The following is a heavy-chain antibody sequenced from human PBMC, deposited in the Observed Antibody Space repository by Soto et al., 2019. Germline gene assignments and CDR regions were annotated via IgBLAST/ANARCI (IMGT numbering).Heavy chain of an antibody. V-gene: IGHV5-10-1*01. CDR3: ERLGRCSGGICYRTWYFDL. CDR1: GYSFTSYW. D-gene: IGHD2-15*01. CDR2: IDPSDSYT. J-gene: IGHJ2*01. Sequence: GESLKISCKGSGYSFTSYWISWVRQMPGKGLEWMGRIDPSDSYTNYSPSFQGHVTISADKSISTAYLQWSSLKASDTAMYYCERLGRCSGGICYRTWYFDLWCRGTLVTVSS.